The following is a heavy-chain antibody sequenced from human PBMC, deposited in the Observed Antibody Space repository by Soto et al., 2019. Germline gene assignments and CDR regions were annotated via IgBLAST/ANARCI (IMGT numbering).Heavy chain of an antibody. V-gene: IGHV3-21*01. CDR2: ISSSGSFM. CDR1: GFSFSSDS. Sequence: GGSLRLSCAASGFSFSSDSMGWVRQAPGKGLEWVSSISSSGSFMSYADSVKGRFTISRDNAKNSLYLQMSGLKDEDTAVYYCARDPPTGTTLDWADSWGQGTLVTVSS. CDR3: ARDPPTGTTLDWADS. J-gene: IGHJ4*02. D-gene: IGHD1-7*01.